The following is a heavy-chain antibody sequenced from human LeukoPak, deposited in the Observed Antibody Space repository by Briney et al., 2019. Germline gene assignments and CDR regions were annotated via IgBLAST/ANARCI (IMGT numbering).Heavy chain of an antibody. J-gene: IGHJ4*02. CDR2: IYYSGST. Sequence: PSETLSLTCTVSGGSISRYYWSWIRQPPGKGLEWIGYIYYSGSTNYNPSLKSRVTISVDPSKNQFSLKLSSVTAADTAVYYCARQLESVATIVSGYYFDYWGQGTLVTVSS. CDR1: GGSISRYY. D-gene: IGHD5-12*01. V-gene: IGHV4-59*08. CDR3: ARQLESVATIVSGYYFDY.